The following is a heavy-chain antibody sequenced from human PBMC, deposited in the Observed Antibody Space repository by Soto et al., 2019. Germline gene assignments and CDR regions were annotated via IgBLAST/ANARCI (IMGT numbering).Heavy chain of an antibody. J-gene: IGHJ4*02. CDR3: ARRLSGSSNFDN. D-gene: IGHD6-6*01. CDR2: VYSSGST. CDR1: GGSISISSYR. V-gene: IGHV4-39*01. Sequence: QVQLQESGPGLVKPSETLSLTCTVPGGSISISSYRWVWIRQPPGKGLAWIGNVYSSGSTYYSPSLKSRVTMSVDTSKNQFSLKLSSVTAADTAVYYCARRLSGSSNFDNWGQGTLVTVSS.